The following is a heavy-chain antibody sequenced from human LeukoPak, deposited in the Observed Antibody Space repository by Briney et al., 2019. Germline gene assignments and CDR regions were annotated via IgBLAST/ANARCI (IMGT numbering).Heavy chain of an antibody. V-gene: IGHV3-21*01. CDR1: GFTFSSYS. D-gene: IGHD4-17*01. CDR2: ISSSSSYI. J-gene: IGHJ4*02. CDR3: AGDGDYGDYIDY. Sequence: GGSLRLSCAASGFTFSSYSMNWVRQAPGKGLEWVSSISSSSSYIYYADSVKGRFTISRDNAKNSLYLQMNSLRAEDTAVYYCAGDGDYGDYIDYWGQGTLVTVSS.